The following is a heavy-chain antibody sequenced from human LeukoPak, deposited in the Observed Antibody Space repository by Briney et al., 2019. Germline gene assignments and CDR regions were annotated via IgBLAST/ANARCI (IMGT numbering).Heavy chain of an antibody. D-gene: IGHD2-15*01. CDR1: RFTFNTYA. CDR2: ISSNGDFT. CDR3: ATVKRDCSGGTCYSYDY. Sequence: GGSLRLSCVASRFTFNTYAVNWVRQAPGKGLEWVSAISSNGDFTYYADSVRGRFTISRDNSKNTVFLQMNGLRADDRAVYYCATVKRDCSGGTCYSYDYWGQGTLVTVSS. V-gene: IGHV3-23*01. J-gene: IGHJ4*02.